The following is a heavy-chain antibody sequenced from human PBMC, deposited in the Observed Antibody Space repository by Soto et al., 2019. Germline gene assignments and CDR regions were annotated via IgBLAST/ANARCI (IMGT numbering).Heavy chain of an antibody. D-gene: IGHD2-21*01. Sequence: QVQLVESGGGLVQPGGSLRLTCVASGFTFGSHGMHWVRQAPGKGLEWVAVISYDETNEYYVDSVKGRFTISRDNSKSTLYLQMNRLRPEDAAVYKCAKDLRTTISDYGMDVWGQGNTVTVSS. J-gene: IGHJ6*02. CDR3: AKDLRTTISDYGMDV. CDR2: ISYDETNE. V-gene: IGHV3-30*18. CDR1: GFTFGSHG.